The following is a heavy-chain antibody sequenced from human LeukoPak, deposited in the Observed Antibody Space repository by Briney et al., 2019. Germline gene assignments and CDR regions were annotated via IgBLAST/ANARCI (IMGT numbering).Heavy chain of an antibody. D-gene: IGHD3-9*01. Sequence: GASVKVSCKASGGTFSSYAISWVRQAPGQGLEWMGRIIPILGIANYAQKFQGRVTITADKSTSTAYMELSSLRSEDTAVYYCARAGQVLRYFDWLLEYYFDYWGQGTLVTVSS. CDR2: IIPILGIA. CDR3: ARAGQVLRYFDWLLEYYFDY. V-gene: IGHV1-69*04. J-gene: IGHJ4*02. CDR1: GGTFSSYA.